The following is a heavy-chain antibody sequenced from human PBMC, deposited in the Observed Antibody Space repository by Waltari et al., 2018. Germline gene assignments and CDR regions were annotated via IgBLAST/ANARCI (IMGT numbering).Heavy chain of an antibody. Sequence: QVQLVESGGGVVQPGGSLTLSCAASGFIFSIYAIHWVRQAPGKWLEWVAVISYDGRNKYYADSVKGRFTISRDNSKNTLDLQMSSLRAEDTAVYYCARDQNGDYGRNWLHPWGQGTLVTVSS. CDR2: ISYDGRNK. CDR1: GFIFSIYA. CDR3: ARDQNGDYGRNWLHP. V-gene: IGHV3-30*04. J-gene: IGHJ5*02. D-gene: IGHD4-17*01.